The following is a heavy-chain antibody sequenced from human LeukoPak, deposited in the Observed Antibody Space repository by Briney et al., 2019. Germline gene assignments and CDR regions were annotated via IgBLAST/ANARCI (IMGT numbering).Heavy chain of an antibody. CDR2: ISSSSSTI. CDR3: ATVPDVTYYYGSGSYYD. J-gene: IGHJ4*02. CDR1: GFTFSSYS. V-gene: IGHV3-48*01. D-gene: IGHD3-10*01. Sequence: PGGSLRLSCAASGFTFSSYSMNWVRQAPGKGLEWVSYISSSSSTIYYADSVKGRFTISRDNAKNSLYLQMNSLRAEDTAVYYCATVPDVTYYYGSGSYYDWGQGTLVTASS.